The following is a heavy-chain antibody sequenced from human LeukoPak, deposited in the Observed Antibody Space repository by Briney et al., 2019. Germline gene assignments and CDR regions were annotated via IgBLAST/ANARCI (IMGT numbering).Heavy chain of an antibody. CDR2: INHSGST. Sequence: SETLSLTCAVYGGSFSGYYWSWIRQPPGKGLEWIGEINHSGSTNYNPSLKSRVTLSVDTSKNQFSLKLSSVTAADTAVYYCARTYYYDSSGYYALDVWGQGTTVTVSS. D-gene: IGHD3-22*01. CDR1: GGSFSGYY. V-gene: IGHV4-34*01. CDR3: ARTYYYDSSGYYALDV. J-gene: IGHJ6*02.